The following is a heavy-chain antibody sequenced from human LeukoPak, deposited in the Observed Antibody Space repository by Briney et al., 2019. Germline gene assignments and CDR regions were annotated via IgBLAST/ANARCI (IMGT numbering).Heavy chain of an antibody. J-gene: IGHJ4*02. D-gene: IGHD1-1*01. CDR2: ISYDGSNK. Sequence: GGSLRLSCAASGFTFSSYAMHWVRQAPGKGLEWVAVISYDGSNKYYADSVKGRFTISRDNSKNTLYLQMNSLRAEDTAAYYCASIWNCDYWGQGTLVTVSS. CDR3: ASIWNCDY. V-gene: IGHV3-30*04. CDR1: GFTFSSYA.